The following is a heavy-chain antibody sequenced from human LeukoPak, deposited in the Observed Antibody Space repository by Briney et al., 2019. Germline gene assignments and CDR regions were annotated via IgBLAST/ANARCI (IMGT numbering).Heavy chain of an antibody. CDR1: GYTFTSYA. V-gene: IGHV1-3*01. D-gene: IGHD3-9*01. Sequence: ASVKVSYKASGYTFTSYAMHWVRQAPGQRLEWMGWINAGNGNTKYSQKFQGRVTITRDTSASTAYMELSSLRSEDTAVYYCARALPPYDILTGYPFDYWGQGTLVTVSS. CDR3: ARALPPYDILTGYPFDY. CDR2: INAGNGNT. J-gene: IGHJ4*02.